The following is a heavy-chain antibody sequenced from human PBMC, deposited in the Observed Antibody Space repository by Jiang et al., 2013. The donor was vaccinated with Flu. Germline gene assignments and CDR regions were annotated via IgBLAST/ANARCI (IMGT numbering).Heavy chain of an antibody. Sequence: PGLVKPSETLYLTCTVSDGSISSYYWSWIRQPAGEGLEWIGHAYITGSTNYNPSLKSRVTMSVDTSKNQFSLRLNSVTAADTAVYYCARDSPARAFDIWGQGTMVTVSS. V-gene: IGHV4-4*07. CDR2: AYITGST. J-gene: IGHJ3*02. D-gene: IGHD2-2*01. CDR3: ARDSPARAFDI. CDR1: DGSISSYY.